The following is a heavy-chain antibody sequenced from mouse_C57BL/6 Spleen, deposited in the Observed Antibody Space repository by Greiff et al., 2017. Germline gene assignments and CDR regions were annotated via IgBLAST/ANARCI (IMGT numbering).Heavy chain of an antibody. J-gene: IGHJ1*03. CDR2: IDPSDSYT. Sequence: QVQLQQPGAELVKPGASVKLSCKASGYTFTSYWMQWVKQRPGQGLEWIGEIDPSDSYTNYNQKFKGKATLTVDTSSSTAYMQLSSLTSEDSAVYYCARITTVVVPNFDVWGTGTTVTVSS. CDR3: ARITTVVVPNFDV. CDR1: GYTFTSYW. V-gene: IGHV1-50*01. D-gene: IGHD1-1*01.